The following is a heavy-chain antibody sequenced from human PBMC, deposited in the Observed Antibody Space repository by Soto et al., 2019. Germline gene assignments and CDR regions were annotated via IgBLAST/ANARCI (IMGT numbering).Heavy chain of an antibody. J-gene: IGHJ6*02. CDR2: LHSGGDT. CDR1: GIPVSSNY. V-gene: IGHV3-53*04. Sequence: EVQLVESGGGLVQPGGSLRLSCVAAGIPVSSNYMTWVRQAPGKGLEWVSVLHSGGDTYYANSVKGRFTISRHDSTNTGFLQMNSLPAEDTAVYYFARDGPYYSASRMDVWGQGTTVTVSS. D-gene: IGHD3-10*01. CDR3: ARDGPYYSASRMDV.